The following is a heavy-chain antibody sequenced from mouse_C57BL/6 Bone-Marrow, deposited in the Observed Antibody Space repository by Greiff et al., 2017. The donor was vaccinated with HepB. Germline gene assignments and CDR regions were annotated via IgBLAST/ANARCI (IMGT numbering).Heavy chain of an antibody. CDR2: ISDGGSYT. CDR1: GFTFSSYA. CDR3: ARELRCYYAMDY. D-gene: IGHD1-1*01. J-gene: IGHJ4*01. Sequence: EVHLVESGGGLVKPGGSLKLSCAASGFTFSSYAMSWVRQTPEKGLEWVATISDGGSYTYYPDNVKGRFTISRDNAKNNLYLQMSHLKSEDTAMYYCARELRCYYAMDYWGQGTSVTVSS. V-gene: IGHV5-4*01.